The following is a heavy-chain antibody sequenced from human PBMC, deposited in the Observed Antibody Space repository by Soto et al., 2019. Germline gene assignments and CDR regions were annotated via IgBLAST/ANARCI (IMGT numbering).Heavy chain of an antibody. CDR3: ARSRMAALRWLAP. CDR1: GGSISSGGYY. J-gene: IGHJ5*02. V-gene: IGHV4-31*03. Sequence: PSETLSLTCTVSGGSISSGGYYWSWIRQHPGKGLEWIGYIYYSGSTYYNPSLKSRVTISVDTSKNQFSLKLSSVTAADTAEYYWARSRMAALRWLAPGGQETLVTVSS. CDR2: IYYSGST. D-gene: IGHD6-6*01.